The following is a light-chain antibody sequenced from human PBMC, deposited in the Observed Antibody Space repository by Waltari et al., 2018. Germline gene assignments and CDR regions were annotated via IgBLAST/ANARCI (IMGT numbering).Light chain of an antibody. Sequence: QSVLTQPPSVSGAPGQRVTISCTGSSSNIGAGYDVHWYQQLPGTAPKLLIYGNNKRPSGVPDRFSGSKSGTSASLAITGLQAEDEADYYCQSYDSSLSGYVFGPGTKVTVL. J-gene: IGLJ1*01. V-gene: IGLV1-40*01. CDR1: SSNIGAGYD. CDR3: QSYDSSLSGYV. CDR2: GNN.